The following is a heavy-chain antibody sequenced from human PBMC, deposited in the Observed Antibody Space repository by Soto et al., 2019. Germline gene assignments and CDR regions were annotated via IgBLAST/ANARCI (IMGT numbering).Heavy chain of an antibody. CDR3: STVLKYGDYFPLYYYYYGMDV. Sequence: GGSLRLSCAASGFTFSNAWMNWVRQAPGKGLEWVGRNKSKTDGGTTDYAAPVKGRFTISRDDSKNTLYLQMNSLKTEDTAVYYCSTVLKYGDYFPLYYYYYGMDVWGQGTTVTVSS. D-gene: IGHD4-17*01. CDR2: NKSKTDGGTT. V-gene: IGHV3-15*07. CDR1: GFTFSNAW. J-gene: IGHJ6*02.